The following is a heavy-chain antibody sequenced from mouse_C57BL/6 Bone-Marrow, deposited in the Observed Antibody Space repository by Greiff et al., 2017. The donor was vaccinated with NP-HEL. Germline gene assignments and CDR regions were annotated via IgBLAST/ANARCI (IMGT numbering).Heavy chain of an antibody. CDR1: GFTFSDYY. CDR3: ARGATVVAHWYFDV. V-gene: IGHV5-16*01. Sequence: EVMLVESEGGLVQPGRSMKLSCTASGFTFSDYYMAWVRQVPEKGLEWVANINYDGSSTYYLDSLKSRFIISRDNAKNILYLQMSSLKSEDTATYYCARGATVVAHWYFDVWGTGTTVTVSS. CDR2: INYDGSST. D-gene: IGHD1-1*01. J-gene: IGHJ1*03.